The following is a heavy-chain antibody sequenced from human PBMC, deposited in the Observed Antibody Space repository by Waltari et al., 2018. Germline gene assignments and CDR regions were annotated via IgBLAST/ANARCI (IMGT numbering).Heavy chain of an antibody. Sequence: QVQLVQSGAEVKTPGSSVKVSCKATVGTFGSYGITWVRQAPGEGLEWMGGIIPIFGTAPNYAQKFQGRLTVTADESTATVYMDLSGLRSDDTAVYYCARRQLGGPFDPWGQGTLVSISS. CDR2: IIPIFGTAP. CDR1: VGTFGSYG. CDR3: ARRQLGGPFDP. V-gene: IGHV1-69*12. D-gene: IGHD3-16*01. J-gene: IGHJ5*02.